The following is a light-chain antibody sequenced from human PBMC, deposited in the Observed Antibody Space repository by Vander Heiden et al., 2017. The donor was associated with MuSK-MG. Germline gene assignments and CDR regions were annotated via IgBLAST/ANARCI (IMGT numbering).Light chain of an antibody. Sequence: QSALTQPASVSGSPGQSITISCTGTSSDVGGYNYVSWYQQHPGKAPKLRMYDVSNRPSGVSNRVSGSKSGNKDSPTISGLQAEDEADDDCSSYTSSSSWVFGTGTKVTVL. CDR3: SSYTSSSSWV. CDR2: DVS. J-gene: IGLJ1*01. CDR1: SSDVGGYNY. V-gene: IGLV2-14*01.